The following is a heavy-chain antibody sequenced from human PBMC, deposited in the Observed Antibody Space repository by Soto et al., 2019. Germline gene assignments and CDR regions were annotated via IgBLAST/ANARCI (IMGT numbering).Heavy chain of an antibody. J-gene: IGHJ4*02. CDR3: ARDGFVGVVVVAATLNDY. D-gene: IGHD2-15*01. V-gene: IGHV1-18*04. CDR2: ISAYNGNT. CDR1: GYTFTSYG. Sequence: ASVKVSCKASGYTFTSYGISWVRQAPGQGLEWMGWISAYNGNTNYAQKLQGRVTMTTDTSTSTAYMELRSLRSDDTAVYYCARDGFVGVVVVAATLNDYWGQGTLVTVSS.